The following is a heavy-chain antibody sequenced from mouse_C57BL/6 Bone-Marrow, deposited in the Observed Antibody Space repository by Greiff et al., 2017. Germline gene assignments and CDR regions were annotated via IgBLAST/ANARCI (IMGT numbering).Heavy chain of an antibody. V-gene: IGHV1-55*01. D-gene: IGHD4-1*01. CDR2: IYPTSGRT. CDR1: VYTFTSYW. CDR3: ARSGPLGRSFDY. J-gene: IGHJ2*01. Sequence: VQLQQPGAELVKPGASVKMSCKASVYTFTSYWITWVKQRPGHGLEWIGDIYPTSGRTNYNEKFNSKAILTVDTSSNTAYMQLSSLTSEDSAVFYCARSGPLGRSFDYWGQGTTLTVSS.